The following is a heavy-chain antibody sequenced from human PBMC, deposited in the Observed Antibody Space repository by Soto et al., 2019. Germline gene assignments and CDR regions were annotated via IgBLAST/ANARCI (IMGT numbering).Heavy chain of an antibody. J-gene: IGHJ4*02. CDR2: IYYSGST. CDR1: GGSISSSSYY. D-gene: IGHD4-17*01. V-gene: IGHV4-39*01. Sequence: QLQLQESGPGLVKPSETLSLTCTVSGGSISSSSYYWGWIRQPPGKGLEWIGSIYYSGSTYYNPSSKSRVPISGDTSKIQFSLKLSSVTAADTAVYYCASSYGDFYYFDYWGQGTLVTVSS. CDR3: ASSYGDFYYFDY.